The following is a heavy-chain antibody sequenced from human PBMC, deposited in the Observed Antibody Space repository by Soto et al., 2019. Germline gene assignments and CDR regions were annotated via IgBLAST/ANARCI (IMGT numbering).Heavy chain of an antibody. CDR2: IIPVVGPP. CDR1: GGTFSSYG. Sequence: QLQLVQSGAEVKKPGSSVKVSCKASGGTFSSYGVNWVRQDPGEGLEWMGGIIPVVGPPNYAQKFQGRVTITADESTGTAYMELSSLRTEDTAVYYCARRFGSSYGMDVWGQRSTVTVSS. V-gene: IGHV1-69*01. J-gene: IGHJ6*01. CDR3: ARRFGSSYGMDV. D-gene: IGHD1-26*01.